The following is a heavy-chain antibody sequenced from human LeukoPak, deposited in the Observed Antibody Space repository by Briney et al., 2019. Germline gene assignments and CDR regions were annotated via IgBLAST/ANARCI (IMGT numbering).Heavy chain of an antibody. J-gene: IGHJ4*02. D-gene: IGHD6-19*01. CDR2: IDPSGGST. Sequence: IDPSGGSTSYAQKFQGRVTMTRDTSTSTVYMELSSLRSEDTAVYYCARDSSYSSGWYGGDYWGQGTLVTVSS. CDR3: ARDSSYSSGWYGGDY. V-gene: IGHV1-46*01.